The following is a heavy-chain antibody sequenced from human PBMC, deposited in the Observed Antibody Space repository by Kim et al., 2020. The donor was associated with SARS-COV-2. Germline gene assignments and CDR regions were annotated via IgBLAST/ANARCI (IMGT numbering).Heavy chain of an antibody. Sequence: GGSLRLSCAVSGFTFSRYWMNWVRQAPGKGLEWVASIKEDGSEKNYIDSVKGRFTISRDNAKYSVYLQMNSLRAEDTAVYYCVGRIASPFDNWGQGTMVTVSP. CDR1: GFTFSRYW. V-gene: IGHV3-7*01. CDR3: VGRIASPFDN. D-gene: IGHD6-6*01. J-gene: IGHJ3*02. CDR2: IKEDGSEK.